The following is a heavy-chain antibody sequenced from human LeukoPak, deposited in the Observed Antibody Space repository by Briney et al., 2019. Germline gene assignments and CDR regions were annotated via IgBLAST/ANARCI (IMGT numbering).Heavy chain of an antibody. D-gene: IGHD3-22*01. CDR2: IIGDGEST. CDR3: AKAPFFYYDSSGYLTH. CDR1: GFTFDSYG. J-gene: IGHJ4*02. V-gene: IGHV3-23*01. Sequence: GGSLRLSCAASGFTFDSYGMTWVRQAPGQGLEWVAGIIGDGESTNYADSVKGRFTISRANDKNTLYLQMNGLRVEDTAVYYCAKAPFFYYDSSGYLTHWGQGTLVTVSS.